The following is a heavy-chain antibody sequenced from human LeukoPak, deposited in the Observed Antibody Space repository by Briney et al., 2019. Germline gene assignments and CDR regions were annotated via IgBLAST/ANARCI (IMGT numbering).Heavy chain of an antibody. V-gene: IGHV4-61*02. CDR1: GGSISSSSDY. J-gene: IGHJ3*02. Sequence: SETLSLTCTVSGGSISSSSDYWSWIRQPAGKGLEWIGRIYTSGSTNYNPSLKSRVTMSVDTSKNQFSLKLSSVTAADTAVYYCARDLGTADVIDIWGQGTMVTVSS. D-gene: IGHD5-18*01. CDR2: IYTSGST. CDR3: ARDLGTADVIDI.